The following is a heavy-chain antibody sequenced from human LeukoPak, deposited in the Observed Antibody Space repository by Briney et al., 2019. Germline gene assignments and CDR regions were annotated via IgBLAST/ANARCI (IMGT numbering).Heavy chain of an antibody. V-gene: IGHV3-30*18. CDR1: GFTFSSYG. Sequence: PGRSLRLSCAASGFTFSSYGMHWVRQAPGKGLEWVAVISYDGSNKYYADSVKGRFTISRDNSKNTLYLQMNSLRAEDTAVYYCAKVHSSSTPYYYYYMDVWGKGTTVTVSS. D-gene: IGHD6-6*01. J-gene: IGHJ6*03. CDR3: AKVHSSSTPYYYYYMDV. CDR2: ISYDGSNK.